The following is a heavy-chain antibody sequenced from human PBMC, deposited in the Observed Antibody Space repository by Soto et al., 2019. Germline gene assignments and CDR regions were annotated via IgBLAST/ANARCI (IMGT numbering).Heavy chain of an antibody. Sequence: QVQLVQSGAEVKKPGASVKVSCKASGYTFTSYGISWVRQAPGQGLEWMGWISPYNGNTNYAQKLQGRVTMTTDTPTSTAHMTLRSLRYDDTAGYYCARGIGGYFGGDYLYGMDVWGPGTTVTVSS. CDR2: ISPYNGNT. J-gene: IGHJ6*02. V-gene: IGHV1-18*01. CDR1: GYTFTSYG. CDR3: ARGIGGYFGGDYLYGMDV. D-gene: IGHD3-16*01.